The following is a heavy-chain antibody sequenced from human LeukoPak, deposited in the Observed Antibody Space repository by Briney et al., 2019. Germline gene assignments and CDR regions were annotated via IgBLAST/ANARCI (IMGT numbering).Heavy chain of an antibody. Sequence: ASVKVSCKVSGYTLTELSMHWVRQAPGKGLEWMGGFDPEDGETIYAQKFQGRVTMTEDTSTDTAYMELSSLRSEDTAVYYCATRIQITGYYYYYMDVWGKGTTVTVSS. D-gene: IGHD5-24*01. CDR1: GYTLTELS. CDR3: ATRIQITGYYYYYMDV. V-gene: IGHV1-24*01. CDR2: FDPEDGET. J-gene: IGHJ6*03.